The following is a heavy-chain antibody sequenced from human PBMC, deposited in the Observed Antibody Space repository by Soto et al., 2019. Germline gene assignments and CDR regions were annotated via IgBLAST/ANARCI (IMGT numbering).Heavy chain of an antibody. CDR2: IYYSGST. CDR1: GGSFSSYY. J-gene: IGHJ5*02. V-gene: IGHV4-59*01. CDR3: ARDTKGGSHNRPNWFEP. Sequence: SETLSLTCAVYGGSFSSYYWSWIRQPPGKGLEWIGYIYYSGSTNYNPSLKSRVTISVDTSKNQFSLKLSSVTAADTAVYYCARDTKGGSHNRPNWFEPWGQGTLVTVSS. D-gene: IGHD2-15*01.